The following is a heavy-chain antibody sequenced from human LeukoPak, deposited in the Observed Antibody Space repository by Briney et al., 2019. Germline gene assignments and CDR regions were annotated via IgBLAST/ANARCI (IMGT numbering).Heavy chain of an antibody. D-gene: IGHD5-18*01. J-gene: IGHJ4*02. CDR3: ASWPVDTAMVANY. CDR1: GGSFSGYY. V-gene: IGHV4-59*01. CDR2: IYYSGST. Sequence: PSETLSLTCAVYGGSFSGYYWSWIRQPPGKGLEWIGYIYYSGSTNYNPSLKSRVTISVDTSKNQFSLKLSSVTAADTAVYYCASWPVDTAMVANYWGQGTLVTVSS.